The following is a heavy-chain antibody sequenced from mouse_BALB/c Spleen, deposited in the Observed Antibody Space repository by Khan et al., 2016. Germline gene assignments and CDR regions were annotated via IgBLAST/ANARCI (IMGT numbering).Heavy chain of an antibody. CDR3: ARTDRRRYFDY. Sequence: QVQLQQPGAELMKPGASVKISCKATGYTFSSYWIEWVKQRPGHGLEWIGEILPGSGSTNYNEKFRGKATFTADTSSNTAYMQLSSLTSEDSGIHYCARTDRRRYFDYWGQGTTLTVSS. CDR2: ILPGSGST. V-gene: IGHV1-9*01. CDR1: GYTFSSYW. J-gene: IGHJ2*01.